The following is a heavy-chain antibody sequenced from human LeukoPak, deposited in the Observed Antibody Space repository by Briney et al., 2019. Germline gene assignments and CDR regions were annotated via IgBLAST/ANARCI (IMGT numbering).Heavy chain of an antibody. CDR3: ARGHTGSTPNNWFDP. CDR2: ISSSGSTI. CDR1: RFTFSDYY. Sequence: PGGSLRLSCAASRFTFSDYYMGWIRQAPGKGLEWVSYISSSGSTIYYADSVKGRFTISRDNAKNSLYLQMNSLRAEDTAVYYCARGHTGSTPNNWFDPWGQGTLVTVSS. V-gene: IGHV3-11*01. J-gene: IGHJ5*02.